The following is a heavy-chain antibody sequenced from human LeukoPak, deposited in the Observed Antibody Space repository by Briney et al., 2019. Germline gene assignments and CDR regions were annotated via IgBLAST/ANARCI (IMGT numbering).Heavy chain of an antibody. Sequence: GGSLRLSCEVSGFTFSSHSMNWVRQAPGKGLEWVSYISSGSGTIYYADSVKGRFTISRDNAKNSLYLQMNSLRAEDTAVYYCARDSSYCGGDCYPTGDDAFDIWGQGTMVTVSS. J-gene: IGHJ3*02. CDR3: ARDSSYCGGDCYPTGDDAFDI. D-gene: IGHD2-21*02. V-gene: IGHV3-48*04. CDR2: ISSGSGTI. CDR1: GFTFSSHS.